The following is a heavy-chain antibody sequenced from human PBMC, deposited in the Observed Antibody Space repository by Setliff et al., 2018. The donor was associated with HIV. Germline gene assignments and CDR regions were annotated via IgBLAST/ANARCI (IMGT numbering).Heavy chain of an antibody. Sequence: ASVKVSCKASGYTFRNQGLSWVRQAPGQGPEWMGWISVDSGDSYYGQKFQDRVIMTADTSTNTAYMELRSLRSDDSAIYYCARVLIGGRDIVVGAHDYWGQGTRGTSPQ. J-gene: IGHJ4*02. D-gene: IGHD2-15*01. CDR1: GYTFRNQG. CDR3: ARVLIGGRDIVVGAHDY. V-gene: IGHV1-18*01. CDR2: ISVDSGDS.